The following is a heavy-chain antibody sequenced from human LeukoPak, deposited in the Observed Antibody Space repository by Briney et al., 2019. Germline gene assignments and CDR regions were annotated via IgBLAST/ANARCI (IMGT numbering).Heavy chain of an antibody. CDR1: GGSFSGYY. J-gene: IGHJ4*02. CDR3: ARYYYDNSGYGDYFDY. V-gene: IGHV4-34*01. CDR2: INHSGST. Sequence: SETLSLTCAVYGGSFSGYYWSWIRQPPGKGLEWIAEINHSGSTNYNPSLESRVTISVDTSKNQFSLKLSSVTAADTAVYYCARYYYDNSGYGDYFDYWGQGTLVTVSS. D-gene: IGHD3-22*01.